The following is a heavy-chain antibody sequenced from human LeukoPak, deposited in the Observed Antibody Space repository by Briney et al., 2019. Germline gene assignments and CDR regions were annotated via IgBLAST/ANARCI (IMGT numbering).Heavy chain of an antibody. D-gene: IGHD6-6*01. CDR1: GYPFSGYY. V-gene: IGHV1-2*02. CDR3: ARVGARPFFCYYMDV. CDR2: INPNSGDT. J-gene: IGHJ6*03. Sequence: ASVKVSCKASGYPFSGYYMHWVRQAPGQGFEWMGWINPNSGDTKYAEKFQGRVTMTRDTSISTAYMDLNRLTFDDTAVYYCARVGARPFFCYYMDVWGQGTTVTVSS.